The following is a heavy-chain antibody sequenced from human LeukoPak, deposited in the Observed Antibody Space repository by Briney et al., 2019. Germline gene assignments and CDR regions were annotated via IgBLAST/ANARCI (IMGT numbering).Heavy chain of an antibody. CDR3: ARVSEMATILYYYGMDV. V-gene: IGHV1-69*04. D-gene: IGHD5-24*01. Sequence: GASVKVSCKASGGTFSSYAMSWVRQAPGQGLEWMGRIIPILGIANYAQKFQGRVTITADKSTSTAYMELSSLRSEDTAVYYCARVSEMATILYYYGMDVWGQGTTVTVSS. CDR1: GGTFSSYA. CDR2: IIPILGIA. J-gene: IGHJ6*02.